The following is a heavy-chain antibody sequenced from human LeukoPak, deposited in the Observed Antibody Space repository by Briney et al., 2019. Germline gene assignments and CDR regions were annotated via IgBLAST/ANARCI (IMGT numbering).Heavy chain of an antibody. CDR2: ISSSSSYI. CDR1: VFTFSSNR. CDR3: ARDGPAELRFLEWLPYHYYGMDV. D-gene: IGHD3-3*01. Sequence: GGSLRLSCAASVFTFSSNRMSWVRQAPWKGLEWVSSISSSSSYIYYADSVKGRFTISRDNAKNSLYLQMNSLRAEDTAVYYCARDGPAELRFLEWLPYHYYGMDVWGQGTTVTVSS. J-gene: IGHJ6*02. V-gene: IGHV3-21*01.